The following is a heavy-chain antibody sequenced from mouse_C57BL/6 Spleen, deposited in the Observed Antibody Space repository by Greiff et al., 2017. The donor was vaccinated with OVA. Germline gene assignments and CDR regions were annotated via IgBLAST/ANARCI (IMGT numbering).Heavy chain of an antibody. V-gene: IGHV1-82*01. J-gene: IGHJ3*01. CDR2: IYPGDGDT. CDR1: GYAFSSSW. Sequence: VQLVESGPELVKPGASVKISCKASGYAFSSSWMNWVKQRPGQGLEWLGLIYPGDGDTNYNGKFKGKATLTADKQSSTAYMQLSSLTYEDSEVYFCGSEDQGFAYWGQGTLVTVSA. CDR3: GSEDQGFAY.